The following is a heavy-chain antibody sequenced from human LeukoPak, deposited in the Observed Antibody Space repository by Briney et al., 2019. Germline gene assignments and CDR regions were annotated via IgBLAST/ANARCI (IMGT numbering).Heavy chain of an antibody. CDR3: ARGASGYDPFDY. J-gene: IGHJ4*02. D-gene: IGHD5-12*01. V-gene: IGHV4-4*07. CDR2: FYTSGST. Sequence: KPSETLSLXCTVSGASISSYYWSWIRQPAGKGLEWIGRFYTSGSTNYNPSLKSRVTMSVDTSKNQFSLKLRSVTAADTAVYYCARGASGYDPFDYWGQGTLVTVSS. CDR1: GASISSYY.